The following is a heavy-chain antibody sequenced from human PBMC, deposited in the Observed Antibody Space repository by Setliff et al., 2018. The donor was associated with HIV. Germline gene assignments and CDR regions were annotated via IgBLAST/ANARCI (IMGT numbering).Heavy chain of an antibody. D-gene: IGHD3-16*01. CDR3: ASGGPFDGFDM. V-gene: IGHV4-59*11. CDR2: IYTTGST. J-gene: IGHJ3*02. CDR1: GGSMSIHY. Sequence: SETLSLTCTVSGGSMSIHYWSWIRQTPGKGLEWIGHIYTTGSTHYNPSLRSRVTISIDTSKSHFSLRLKSVTAADTALYYCASGGPFDGFDMWGQGTMVTVSS.